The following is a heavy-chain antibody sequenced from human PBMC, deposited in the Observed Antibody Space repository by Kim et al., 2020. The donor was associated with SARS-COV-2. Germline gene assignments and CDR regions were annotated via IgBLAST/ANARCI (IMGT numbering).Heavy chain of an antibody. J-gene: IGHJ4*02. D-gene: IGHD5-18*01. CDR2: IYYSGST. V-gene: IGHV4-39*01. CDR3: ARATRRYIYGKLDY. Sequence: SETLSLTCTVSGGSISNSDYYWGWIRQPPGKGLEWIGYIYYSGSTYYNPSLKTRVTISVDTSKNQFSLKVNSVTAADTAVYYCARATRRYIYGKLDYWGQGALVTASS. CDR1: GGSISNSDYY.